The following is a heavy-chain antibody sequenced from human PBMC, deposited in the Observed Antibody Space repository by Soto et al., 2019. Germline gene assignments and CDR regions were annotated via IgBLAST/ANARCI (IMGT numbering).Heavy chain of an antibody. J-gene: IGHJ4*02. CDR2: ISSSGNTV. V-gene: IGHV3-11*01. D-gene: IGHD3-10*01. CDR3: ARDSRVYYGSGSSVGG. Sequence: LRLSCAASGFTFSDYYMSWIRQAPGKGLEWISYISSSGNTVYYADSVEGRFTISRDNAQNSLYLQMNNLRAEDTAVYYCARDSRVYYGSGSSVGGWGQGTFVTVPS. CDR1: GFTFSDYY.